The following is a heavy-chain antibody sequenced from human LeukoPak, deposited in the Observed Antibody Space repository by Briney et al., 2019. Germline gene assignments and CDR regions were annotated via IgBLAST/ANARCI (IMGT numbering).Heavy chain of an antibody. CDR2: ISYDGSNK. CDR1: GFIFNNYA. D-gene: IGHD1-14*01. Sequence: QPGRSLRLSCAASGFIFNNYAMHWVRQAPGKGLEWVAVISYDGSNKYYADSVKGRFTISRDNSKNTLYLQVNSLRAEDTAVYYCAREGDAGAYFDYWGQGTLVTVSS. CDR3: AREGDAGAYFDY. J-gene: IGHJ4*02. V-gene: IGHV3-30-3*01.